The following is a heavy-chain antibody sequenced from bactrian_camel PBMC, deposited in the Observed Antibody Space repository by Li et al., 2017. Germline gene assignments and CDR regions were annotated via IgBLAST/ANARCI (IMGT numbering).Heavy chain of an antibody. CDR1: GFTFDDSS. Sequence: HVQLVESGGGSVQAGGSLRLSCTASGFTFDDSSMGWYRQAPGNECELVSADSSDGNTYYADSVKGRFTISYDGAKNTVYLQMNSLKPEDTAVYYCATDWGDYTLGTCALGGADYGYWGRGTQVTVS. V-gene: IGHV3S55*01. J-gene: IGHJ6*01. D-gene: IGHD2*01. CDR3: ATDWGDYTLGTCALGGADYGY. CDR2: DSSDGNT.